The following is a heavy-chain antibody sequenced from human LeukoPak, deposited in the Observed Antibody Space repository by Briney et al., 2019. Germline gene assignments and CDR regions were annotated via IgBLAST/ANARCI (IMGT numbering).Heavy chain of an antibody. CDR3: ARGRRHGYNQIYFDY. CDR1: GGSFSGYY. J-gene: IGHJ4*02. CDR2: INHSGST. D-gene: IGHD5-24*01. V-gene: IGHV4-34*01. Sequence: SETLSLTCAVYGGSFSGYYWSWIRQPPGKGLEWIGEINHSGSTNYNPSLKSRVTISVDTSKNQFSLKLSSVTAADTAVYYCARGRRHGYNQIYFDYWGQGTLVTVSS.